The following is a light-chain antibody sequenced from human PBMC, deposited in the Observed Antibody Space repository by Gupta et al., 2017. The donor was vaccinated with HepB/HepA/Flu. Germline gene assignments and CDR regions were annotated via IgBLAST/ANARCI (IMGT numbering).Light chain of an antibody. CDR1: QSVSSY. CDR2: DAS. Sequence: EIVLTQSPATLSLSPGERATLSCRASQSVSSYLAWYQQKPGQAPRLLMYDASNRATGIPARFSGSGSGTDVTLTISSREPEDFAVYYCQQRSNWPRLTFGGGTKVEIK. V-gene: IGKV3-11*01. CDR3: QQRSNWPRLT. J-gene: IGKJ4*01.